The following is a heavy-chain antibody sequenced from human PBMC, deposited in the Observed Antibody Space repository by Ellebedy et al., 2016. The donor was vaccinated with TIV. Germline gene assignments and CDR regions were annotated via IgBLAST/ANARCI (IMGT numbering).Heavy chain of an antibody. CDR2: ISAYNGNT. D-gene: IGHD4-17*01. CDR1: GYTFTSYG. Sequence: ASVKVSXXASGYTFTSYGISWVRQAPGQGLEWMGWISAYNGNTNYAQKFQGRIMMTTDTSRKTAYMELASLRSGDTAVYYCARDTPSNDYGDYEYNGMDVWGQGTTVTVSS. V-gene: IGHV1-18*01. J-gene: IGHJ6*02. CDR3: ARDTPSNDYGDYEYNGMDV.